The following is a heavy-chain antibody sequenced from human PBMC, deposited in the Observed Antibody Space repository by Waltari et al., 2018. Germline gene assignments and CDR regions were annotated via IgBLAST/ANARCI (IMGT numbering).Heavy chain of an antibody. CDR1: GFTFSNYG. D-gene: IGHD1-26*01. CDR2: IFYDGSKQ. CDR3: VRGDYYFDF. Sequence: QVQLVDSGGGVVQPGRYLRLSCAASGFTFSNYGMHWVRQAPCKGLEWVAVIFYDGSKQYYGDSVKGRFTISRDDSKNTLYLQMNSLRAEDTAVYNCVRGDYYFDFWGQGTLVTVSS. V-gene: IGHV3-33*01. J-gene: IGHJ4*02.